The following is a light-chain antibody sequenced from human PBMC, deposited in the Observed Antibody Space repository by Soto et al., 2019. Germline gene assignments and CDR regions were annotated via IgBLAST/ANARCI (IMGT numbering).Light chain of an antibody. Sequence: EIVMTQSPATLSVSPGERATLSCRASQSVSSNLAWYQQKPGQAPRLLIYGASTRATDLPGRFSGSGSGTEFTLTISSLQSEDFAVYYCQQYNNWPPYTFGQGTKLEIK. V-gene: IGKV3-15*01. CDR2: GAS. J-gene: IGKJ2*01. CDR3: QQYNNWPPYT. CDR1: QSVSSN.